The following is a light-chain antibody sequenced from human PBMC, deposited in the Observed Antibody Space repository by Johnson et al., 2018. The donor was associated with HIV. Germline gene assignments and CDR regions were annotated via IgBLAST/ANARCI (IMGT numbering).Light chain of an antibody. V-gene: IGLV1-51*01. CDR3: ATWDSSLTTGGV. CDR1: SSNIGNNY. CDR2: DNN. J-gene: IGLJ1*01. Sequence: QSVLTQPPSVSAAPGQKVTISCSGSSSNIGNNYVSWYQQFPGTAPKLLIYDNNKRPSGIPDRFSGSKSGTSATLGITGLQTGDEADYYCATWDSSLTTGGVFGSGTKVTVL.